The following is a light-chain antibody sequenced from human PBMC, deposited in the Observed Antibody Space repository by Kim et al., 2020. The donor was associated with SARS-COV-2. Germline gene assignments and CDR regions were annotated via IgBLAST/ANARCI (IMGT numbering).Light chain of an antibody. CDR3: LQHNSYPGT. CDR2: AAS. J-gene: IGKJ1*01. CDR1: QGIRND. Sequence: ASVGDRVTITCRAGQGIRNDLVWYQQKPGKAPKRRIYAASSLQSGVPSRFSGSGSGTEFTLTISSLQTEDFATYYCLQHNSYPGTFGQGTKVDIK. V-gene: IGKV1-17*01.